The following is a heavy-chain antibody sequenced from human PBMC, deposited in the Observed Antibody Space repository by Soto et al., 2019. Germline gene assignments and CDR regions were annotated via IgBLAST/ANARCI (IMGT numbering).Heavy chain of an antibody. D-gene: IGHD3-22*01. J-gene: IGHJ4*02. CDR2: INPNSGDT. Sequence: GPSVKVSCKASGYPFIGYFMHWVRQASGQGLEWMGWINPNSGDTHYAQKFQGRVTMTRDTSISTAYMELSRLTPDDTAVYYCARGLSFYYDSSGYYQFDYWGQGTLVTVSS. CDR1: GYPFIGYF. V-gene: IGHV1-2*02. CDR3: ARGLSFYYDSSGYYQFDY.